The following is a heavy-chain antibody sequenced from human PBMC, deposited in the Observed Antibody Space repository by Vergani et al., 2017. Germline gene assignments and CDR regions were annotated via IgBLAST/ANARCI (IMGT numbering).Heavy chain of an antibody. J-gene: IGHJ4*02. Sequence: QVQLVESGGGVVQPGRSLRLSCAASGFTFSSYAMHWVRQAPGKGLEWVAVISYDGSNKYYADSVKGRFTISRDNSKNTLYLQMNSLRAEYTAVYYCANRSSSGWYVFDYWCQGPLVTVSS. CDR3: ANRSSSGWYVFDY. CDR1: GFTFSSYA. V-gene: IGHV3-30-3*01. CDR2: ISYDGSNK. D-gene: IGHD6-19*01.